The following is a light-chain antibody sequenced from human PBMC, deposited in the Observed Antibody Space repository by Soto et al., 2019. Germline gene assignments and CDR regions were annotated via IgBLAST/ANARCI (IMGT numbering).Light chain of an antibody. CDR3: QQYGSSSAIT. CDR1: QSVSSSY. V-gene: IGKV3-20*01. Sequence: ELVLTQSPGTLSLSPGERATLSCTASQSVSSSYLAWYQQKPGQAPRLLIYGASSRATGVPDRLSGSGSGTDFTLTISRLEPEDFAVYYCQQYGSSSAITFGQGTRLEI. CDR2: GAS. J-gene: IGKJ5*01.